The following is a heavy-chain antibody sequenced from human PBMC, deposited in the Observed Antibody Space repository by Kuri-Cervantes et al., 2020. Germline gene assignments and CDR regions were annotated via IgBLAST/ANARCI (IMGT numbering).Heavy chain of an antibody. CDR3: AKEQYPGTDYYGMDV. CDR2: IKQDGSEK. V-gene: IGHV3-7*03. J-gene: IGHJ6*02. Sequence: GESLKISCAASGFTFSSYGIHWVRQAPGKGLEWVANIKQDGSEKYYADSVKGRFTISRDNAKNSLYLQMNSLRAEDTALYYCAKEQYPGTDYYGMDVWGQGTTVTVSS. D-gene: IGHD6-13*01. CDR1: GFTFSSYG.